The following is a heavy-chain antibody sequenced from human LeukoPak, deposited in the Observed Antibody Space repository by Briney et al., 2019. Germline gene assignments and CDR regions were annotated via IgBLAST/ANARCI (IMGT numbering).Heavy chain of an antibody. V-gene: IGHV3-23*01. Sequence: SGGSLRLSCAASGFTFSSYAMSWVRQAPGKGLEWVSAISGSGGSTYYADSVKGRFTISRDNSKNTLCLQMNSLRAEDTAVYYCAKDPNYSSGWYFDYWGQGTLVTVSS. CDR3: AKDPNYSSGWYFDY. D-gene: IGHD6-19*01. J-gene: IGHJ4*02. CDR1: GFTFSSYA. CDR2: ISGSGGST.